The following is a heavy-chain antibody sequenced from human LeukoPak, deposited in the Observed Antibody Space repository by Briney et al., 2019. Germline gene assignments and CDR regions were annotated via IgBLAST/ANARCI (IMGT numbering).Heavy chain of an antibody. CDR1: GFTFSSYG. D-gene: IGHD2-2*01. CDR2: IRYDGSNK. Sequence: GGSLRLSCAASGFTFSSYGMHWVRQAPGKGLEWVAFIRYDGSNKYYADSVKGRFTISRDNSKNTLYLQMNSLRAEDTAVYYCSSTSLAWAGFDYWGQGTLVTVSS. J-gene: IGHJ4*02. V-gene: IGHV3-30*02. CDR3: SSTSLAWAGFDY.